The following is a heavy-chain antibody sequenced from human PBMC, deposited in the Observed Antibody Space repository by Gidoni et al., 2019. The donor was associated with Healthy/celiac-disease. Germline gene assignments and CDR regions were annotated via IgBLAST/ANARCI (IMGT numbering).Heavy chain of an antibody. J-gene: IGHJ4*02. CDR3: ARVHGYSGHDPPDY. CDR1: GFTFSSYW. CDR2: INSDGSST. Sequence: EVQLVESGGGLVQPGGSLRLSCAASGFTFSSYWMHWVRQAPGKGLVWVSRINSDGSSTSYADSVKGRFTISRDNAKNTLYLQMNSLRAEDTAVYYCARVHGYSGHDPPDYWGQGTLVTVSS. V-gene: IGHV3-74*01. D-gene: IGHD5-12*01.